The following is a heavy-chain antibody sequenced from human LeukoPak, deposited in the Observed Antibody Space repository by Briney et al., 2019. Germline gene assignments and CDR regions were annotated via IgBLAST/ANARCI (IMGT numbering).Heavy chain of an antibody. J-gene: IGHJ2*01. CDR2: VNHSGST. CDR1: GGSFSGYY. V-gene: IGHV4-34*01. CDR3: ARRADWYFDL. Sequence: SETLSLTCAVYGGSFSGYYWSWIRQPPGKGLEWIGEVNHSGSTNYNPSLKSRVTISVDTSKNQFSLKLSSVTAADTAVYHCARRADWYFDLWGRGTLVTVSS.